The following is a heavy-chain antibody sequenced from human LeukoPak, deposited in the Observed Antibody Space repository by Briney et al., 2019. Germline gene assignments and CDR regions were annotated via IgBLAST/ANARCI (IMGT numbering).Heavy chain of an antibody. D-gene: IGHD6-19*01. CDR2: ISYDGSNK. CDR1: GFTVSSNY. CDR3: AKAFSSGWYIPFDY. J-gene: IGHJ4*02. V-gene: IGHV3-30*18. Sequence: PGGSLRLSCAASGFTVSSNYMSWVRQAPGKGLEWVAVISYDGSNKYYADSVKGRFTISRDNSKNTLYLQMNSLRAEDTAVYYCAKAFSSGWYIPFDYWGQGTLVTVSS.